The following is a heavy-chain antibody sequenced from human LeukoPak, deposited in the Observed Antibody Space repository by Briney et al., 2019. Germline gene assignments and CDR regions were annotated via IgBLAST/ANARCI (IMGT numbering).Heavy chain of an antibody. CDR2: IYYSGST. CDR1: GCSVSGHY. D-gene: IGHD3-22*01. V-gene: IGHV4-59*02. J-gene: IGHJ4*02. CDR3: ARGGYDSSAYKPLDY. Sequence: SETLSLTCAVSGCSVSGHYWDWIRQPPGKGLEWIGYIYYSGSTNYNPSLKSRVTISVDTSKNQFSLKLSSVTAADTAVYYCARGGYDSSAYKPLDYWGQGTPVTVSS.